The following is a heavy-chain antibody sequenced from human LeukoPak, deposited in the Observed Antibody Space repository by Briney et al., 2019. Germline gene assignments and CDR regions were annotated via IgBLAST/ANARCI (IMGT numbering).Heavy chain of an antibody. CDR2: IYWDDDK. CDR3: AHRQKTSGYDLAAAFDI. CDR1: GFSLSTSGVG. V-gene: IGHV2-5*02. Sequence: ESGPTLVKPTQTLTLTCTFSGFSLSTSGVGVGWIRQPPGKALEWLALIYWDDDKRYSPSLKSRLTITKDTSKNQVVLTMTNMDPVDTATYYCAHRQKTSGYDLAAAFDIWGQGTMVTVSS. D-gene: IGHD5-12*01. J-gene: IGHJ3*02.